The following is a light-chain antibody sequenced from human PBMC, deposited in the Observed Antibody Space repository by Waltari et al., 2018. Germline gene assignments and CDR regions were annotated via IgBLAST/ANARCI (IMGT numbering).Light chain of an antibody. J-gene: IGLJ2*01. V-gene: IGLV2-23*01. Sequence: QSALTQPASVSGSPGQSITISCTGTSSDIGSYNLVSWYQQHPGKAPKLMIYEGSKRPSGVSNRVSGYKSGNTASLTLSGLQAEDEADYYCCSYAGSSVVVGGGTKLTVL. CDR2: EGS. CDR3: CSYAGSSVV. CDR1: SSDIGSYNL.